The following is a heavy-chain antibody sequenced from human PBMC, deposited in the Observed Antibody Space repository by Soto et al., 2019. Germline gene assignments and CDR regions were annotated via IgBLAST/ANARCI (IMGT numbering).Heavy chain of an antibody. J-gene: IGHJ4*02. CDR1: GYSFASYW. CDR3: ASPGRFREAADY. D-gene: IGHD3-10*01. Sequence: GESLKISCKGSGYSFASYWITWVRQMPGKGLEWMGRIDPSDSYTNYSPSFQGHVTISADKSISTAYLQWSSLKASDTAMYYCASPGRFREAADYWGQGTLVTVSS. CDR2: IDPSDSYT. V-gene: IGHV5-10-1*01.